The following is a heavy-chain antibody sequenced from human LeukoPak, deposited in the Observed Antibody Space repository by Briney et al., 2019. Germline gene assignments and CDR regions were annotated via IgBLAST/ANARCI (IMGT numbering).Heavy chain of an antibody. CDR1: GGSFSGYY. J-gene: IGHJ5*02. CDR3: ARFGGPYSSRGIEVDWFDP. V-gene: IGHV4-34*01. CDR2: INHSGST. D-gene: IGHD6-13*01. Sequence: SETLSLTCAVYGGSFSGYYWSWIRQPPGKGLEWIGEINHSGSTNYNPSLKSRVTISVDTSKNQFSLKLSSVTAADTAVYYCARFGGPYSSRGIEVDWFDPWGQGTLVTVSS.